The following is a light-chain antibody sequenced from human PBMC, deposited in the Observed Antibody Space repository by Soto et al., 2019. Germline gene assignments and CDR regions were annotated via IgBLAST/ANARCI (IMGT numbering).Light chain of an antibody. V-gene: IGKV3-11*01. Sequence: ETVLTQSPATLSLSPGERATLSCRASQSVSSYLAWYQQRPGESPRLLIYDASNRATGIPARFSGSGSGADFTLTISSLEPEDFAVYYFQQRSNWYTFGQGTKLEIK. CDR2: DAS. J-gene: IGKJ2*01. CDR1: QSVSSY. CDR3: QQRSNWYT.